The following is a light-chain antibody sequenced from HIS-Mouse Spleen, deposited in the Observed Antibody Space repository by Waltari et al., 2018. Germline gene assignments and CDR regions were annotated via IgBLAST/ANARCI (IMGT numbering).Light chain of an antibody. V-gene: IGLV2-23*03. CDR1: SSAVGSYTL. Sequence: QSALTQPASVSGSPGQSITIPCPGTSSAVGSYTLASWYQQHPGKAPKLMIYEGSKRPSGVSNRFSGSKSGNTASLTISGLQAEDEADYYCCSYAGSSTFEVFGGGTKLTVL. CDR3: CSYAGSSTFEV. J-gene: IGLJ2*01. CDR2: EGS.